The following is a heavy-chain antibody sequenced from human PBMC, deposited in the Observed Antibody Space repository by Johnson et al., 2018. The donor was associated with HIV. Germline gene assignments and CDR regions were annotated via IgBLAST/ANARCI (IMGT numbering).Heavy chain of an antibody. D-gene: IGHD5-18*01. CDR3: TRGGSYGAFEI. CDR1: GFTFGDYA. V-gene: IGHV3-49*04. J-gene: IGHJ3*02. CDR2: IRSKAYGGTT. Sequence: VQLVESGGGLVKAGGSLRLSCTASGFTFGDYAMSWVRQAPGKGLEWVGFIRSKAYGGTTEYAASVKGRFTISRDDSKSIAYRQMNSRKTADTAVYYCTRGGSYGAFEIWGQGTMVTVSA.